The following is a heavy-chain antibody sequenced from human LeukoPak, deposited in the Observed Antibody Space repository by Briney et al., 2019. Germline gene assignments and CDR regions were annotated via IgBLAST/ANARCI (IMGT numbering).Heavy chain of an antibody. CDR1: GYTFTSYG. CDR3: ARDRSGVGSYGDYVGWFDP. CDR2: ISAYNGNT. Sequence: ASVRVSCKASGYTFTSYGISWVRQAPGQGLEWMGWISAYNGNTNYAQKLQGRVTMTTDTSTSTAYMELRSLRSDDTAVYYCARDRSGVGSYGDYVGWFDPWGQGTLVTVSS. D-gene: IGHD4-17*01. V-gene: IGHV1-18*01. J-gene: IGHJ5*02.